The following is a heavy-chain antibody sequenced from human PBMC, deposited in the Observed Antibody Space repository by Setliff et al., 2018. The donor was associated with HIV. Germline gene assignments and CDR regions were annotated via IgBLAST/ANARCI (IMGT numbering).Heavy chain of an antibody. Sequence: PSETLSLTCPVSGGSISIGGYYWGWIRQHPGKGLEWIGYIYHNGSTYYNPSLKCRVMISVETSKNQFSLKLSSVTAADTAVYYCARGGGSRAATSSYYYMDVWGKGTTVTVSS. D-gene: IGHD2-15*01. V-gene: IGHV4-31*03. CDR3: ARGGGSRAATSSYYYMDV. CDR1: GGSISIGGYY. J-gene: IGHJ6*03. CDR2: IYHNGST.